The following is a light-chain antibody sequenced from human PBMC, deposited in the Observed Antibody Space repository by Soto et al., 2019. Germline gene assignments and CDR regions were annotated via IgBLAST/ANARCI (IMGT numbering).Light chain of an antibody. V-gene: IGKV1-5*01. CDR2: DAS. Sequence: EIQMTQSPSTRSASVGDRVTITCRASQSISTWVAWYQQRPGKAPKVLIYDASNLQSGVPSRFSGSGSGTEFTLTISSLQHDDFATYFCQQYNEYLYTFGQGTKLEIK. J-gene: IGKJ2*01. CDR3: QQYNEYLYT. CDR1: QSISTW.